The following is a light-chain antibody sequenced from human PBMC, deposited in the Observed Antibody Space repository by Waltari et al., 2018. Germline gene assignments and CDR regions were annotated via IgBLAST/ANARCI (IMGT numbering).Light chain of an antibody. CDR2: GVS. CDR3: QQHSSWPLT. V-gene: IGKV3-20*01. CDR1: QSVINNC. J-gene: IGKJ4*01. Sequence: ENVLTQSPGTLSLSPGESATLSCRASQSVINNCLDWYQQRPGQAPRLLIYGVSSRATGIPDRFSGSGSGTDFTLTISRLEPEDFAVYDCQQHSSWPLTFGGGTKVEIK.